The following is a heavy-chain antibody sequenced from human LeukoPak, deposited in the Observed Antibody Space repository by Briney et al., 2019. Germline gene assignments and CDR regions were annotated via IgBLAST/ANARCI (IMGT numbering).Heavy chain of an antibody. CDR3: ARAPLDFEWFGELLYGDAFDI. J-gene: IGHJ3*02. D-gene: IGHD3-10*01. CDR2: IYTSGST. V-gene: IGHV4-61*02. CDR1: GGSISSGSYY. Sequence: TLSLTCTVSGGSISSGSYYWSWILQPAGKGLEWIGRIYTSGSTNYNPSLKSRVTISVDTSKNQFSLKLSSVTAADTAVYYCARAPLDFEWFGELLYGDAFDIWGQGTMVTVSS.